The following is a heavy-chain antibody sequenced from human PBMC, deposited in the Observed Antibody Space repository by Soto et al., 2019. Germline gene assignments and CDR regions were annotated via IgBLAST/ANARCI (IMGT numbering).Heavy chain of an antibody. CDR2: IYYSGST. J-gene: IGHJ6*02. CDR3: ARGRAGITMVRGVSYYYYGMDV. D-gene: IGHD3-10*01. Sequence: PSETLSLTCTVSGGSISSYYWSWIRQPPGKGLEWIGDIYYSGSTNYNPSLKSRVTISVDTSNNQFSLKLSSVTAADTAVYYCARGRAGITMVRGVSYYYYGMDVWGQGTTVTVSS. CDR1: GGSISSYY. V-gene: IGHV4-59*01.